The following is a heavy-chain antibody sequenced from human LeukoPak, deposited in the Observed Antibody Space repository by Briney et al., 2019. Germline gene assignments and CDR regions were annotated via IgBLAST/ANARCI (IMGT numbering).Heavy chain of an antibody. CDR2: ISTNGGST. V-gene: IGHV3-64D*06. CDR1: GFTFSSYA. J-gene: IGHJ4*02. CDR3: VKDRETYLGYYFDY. D-gene: IGHD1-26*01. Sequence: GGSLRLSCSASGFTFSSYAMHWVRQAPGKGLEYVSAISTNGGSTYYADTVKGRFTISRDNSKNTLYLQMSSLRAEDTAVYYCVKDRETYLGYYFDYWGQGTLVTVSS.